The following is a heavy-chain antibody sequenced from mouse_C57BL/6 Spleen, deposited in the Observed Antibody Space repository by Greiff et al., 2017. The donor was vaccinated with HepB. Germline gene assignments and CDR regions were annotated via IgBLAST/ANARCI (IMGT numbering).Heavy chain of an antibody. CDR2: INPSNGGT. J-gene: IGHJ3*01. Sequence: VQLQQSGTELVKPGASVKLSCKASGYTFTSYWMHWVKQRPGQGLEWIGNINPSNGGTNYNEKFKSKATLTVDKSSSTAYMQLSSLTSEDSAVYYCARGGGQLRLKAWFAYWGQGTLVTVSA. CDR1: GYTFTSYW. CDR3: ARGGGQLRLKAWFAY. V-gene: IGHV1-53*01. D-gene: IGHD3-2*02.